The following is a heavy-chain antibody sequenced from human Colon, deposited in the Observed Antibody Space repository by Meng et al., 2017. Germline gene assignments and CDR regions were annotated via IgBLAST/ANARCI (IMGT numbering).Heavy chain of an antibody. J-gene: IGHJ4*02. CDR2: INTDTGNP. Sequence: VQVVQSGSELKEPGTSVNVFCKASGYTFTRNGMNWVRQAPGQGLEWIGWINTDTGNPTYAQGFRGRFVFSLDTSVSTAYLEISSLEPEDTAVYYCAREPQRFDYWGQGTLVTVSS. CDR3: AREPQRFDY. V-gene: IGHV7-4-1*02. CDR1: GYTFTRNG.